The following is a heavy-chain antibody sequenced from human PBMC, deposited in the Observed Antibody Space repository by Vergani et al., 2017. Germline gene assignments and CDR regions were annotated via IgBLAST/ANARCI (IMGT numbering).Heavy chain of an antibody. CDR3: ARAPRTMVRGGWFDP. Sequence: QVQLVQSGAEVKKPGASVKVSCKASGYTFTSYGISWVRQAPGQGLEWMGWISAYNGNTNYAQKLQGRVTMTTDTSTSTAYMELRSLRSDATAVYYCARAPRTMVRGGWFDPWGQGTLVTVSS. CDR2: ISAYNGNT. CDR1: GYTFTSYG. J-gene: IGHJ5*02. V-gene: IGHV1-18*01. D-gene: IGHD3-10*01.